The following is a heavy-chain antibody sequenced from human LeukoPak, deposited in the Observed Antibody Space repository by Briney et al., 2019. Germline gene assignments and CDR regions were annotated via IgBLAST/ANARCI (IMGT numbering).Heavy chain of an antibody. V-gene: IGHV3-21*01. CDR2: IDSGSSYI. Sequence: GGSLRLSCAASGFTFNSYTMNWVRQAPGKGLEWVSSIDSGSSYIFYADSVKGRFTIFRDNAKSSLFLQMYSLRVEDTAFYYSARESPGTFLYWGQGTQVTVSS. CDR3: ARESPGTFLY. D-gene: IGHD3-16*01. J-gene: IGHJ4*02. CDR1: GFTFNSYT.